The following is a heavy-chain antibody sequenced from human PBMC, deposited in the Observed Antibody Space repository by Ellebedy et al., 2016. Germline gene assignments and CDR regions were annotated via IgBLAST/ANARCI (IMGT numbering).Heavy chain of an antibody. J-gene: IGHJ6*02. V-gene: IGHV1-3*01. D-gene: IGHD2-8*01. CDR2: INAGNGNT. CDR3: ARELMVYAIHYYYYGMDV. CDR1: GYTFTSYG. Sequence: ASVKVSXKASGYTFTSYGISWVRQAPGQGLEWMGWINAGNGNTKYSQKFQGRVTITRDTSASTAYMELSSLRSEDTAVYYCARELMVYAIHYYYYGMDVWGQGTTVTVSS.